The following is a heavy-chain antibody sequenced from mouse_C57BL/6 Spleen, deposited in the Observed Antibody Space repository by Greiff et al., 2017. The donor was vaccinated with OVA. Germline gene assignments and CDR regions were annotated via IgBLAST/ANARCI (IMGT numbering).Heavy chain of an antibody. D-gene: IGHD1-1*01. Sequence: EVMLVESGGGLVKPGGSLKLSCAASGFTFSDYGMHWVRQAPEKGLEWVAYISSGSSTIYYADTVKGRFTISRDNAKNTLFLQMTSLRSEDTAMYYCAFYYYGSSSNWYFDVWGTGTTVTVSS. V-gene: IGHV5-17*01. CDR2: ISSGSSTI. J-gene: IGHJ1*03. CDR3: AFYYYGSSSNWYFDV. CDR1: GFTFSDYG.